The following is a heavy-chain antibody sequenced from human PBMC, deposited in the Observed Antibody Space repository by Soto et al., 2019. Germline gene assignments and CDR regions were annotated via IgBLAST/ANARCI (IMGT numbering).Heavy chain of an antibody. Sequence: PGGSLRLSCAASGFTFSRYVMSWIRLAPLKGLERVSSIRVWYTATWYSDSAKGRCAISRDASTDTLYLQMHSLTSEETAVDYFAKAGKDYERTSPYLYFDYWGQGALVTVS. V-gene: IGHV3-23*01. CDR3: AKAGKDYERTSPYLYFDY. CDR2: IRVWYTAT. J-gene: IGHJ4*02. CDR1: GFTFSRYV. D-gene: IGHD2-2*01.